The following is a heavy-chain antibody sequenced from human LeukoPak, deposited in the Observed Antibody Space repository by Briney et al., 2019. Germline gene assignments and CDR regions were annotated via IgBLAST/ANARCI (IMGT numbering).Heavy chain of an antibody. V-gene: IGHV4-34*01. J-gene: IGHJ4*02. D-gene: IGHD6-13*01. CDR1: GGSFSGYY. Sequence: SETLSLTCAVYGGSFSGYYWSWIRQPPGKGLEWIGVINHSGSTNYNPSLKSRVTISVDTSKNQFSLKLSSVTAADTAVYYCASSQGAAADFDYWGQGTLVTVSS. CDR2: INHSGST. CDR3: ASSQGAAADFDY.